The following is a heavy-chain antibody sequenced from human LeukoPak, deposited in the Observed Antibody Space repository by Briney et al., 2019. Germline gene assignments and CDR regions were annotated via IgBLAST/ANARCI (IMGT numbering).Heavy chain of an antibody. Sequence: ASVKVSCKASGGTFSSYAISWVRQAPGQGLEWVGGIIPIFGTANYAQKFQGRVTITADESTSTAYMELSSLRSEDTAVYYCAKELDDILTGYYAFDIWGQGTMVTVSS. V-gene: IGHV1-69*13. J-gene: IGHJ3*02. D-gene: IGHD3-9*01. CDR2: IIPIFGTA. CDR3: AKELDDILTGYYAFDI. CDR1: GGTFSSYA.